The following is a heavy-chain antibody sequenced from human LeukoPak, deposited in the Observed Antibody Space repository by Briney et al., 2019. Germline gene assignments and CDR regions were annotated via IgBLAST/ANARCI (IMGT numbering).Heavy chain of an antibody. Sequence: SQTLSLTCTVSGGSISSGGYYCSWIRQHPGEGLECIGYIYYSGSTYYNPSLKSQDTISVDTYKNHFSPKLSSVTAPGTVVQYCARSWNGEWELRHRYFDYWGQGTLVTVSS. CDR3: ARSWNGEWELRHRYFDY. V-gene: IGHV4-31*01. D-gene: IGHD1-26*01. J-gene: IGHJ4*02. CDR2: IYYSGST. CDR1: GGSISSGGYY.